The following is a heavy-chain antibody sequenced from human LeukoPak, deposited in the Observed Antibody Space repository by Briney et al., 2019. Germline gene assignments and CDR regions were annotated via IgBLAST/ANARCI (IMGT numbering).Heavy chain of an antibody. CDR2: ISAYDGNT. Sequence: ASVKVSCKASGYTFTSYGISWVRQAPGQGLEWMGWISAYDGNTNYAQKLQGRVTMTTDTSTSTAYMELRSLRSDDTAVYYCAVYYGSGNYDYVWGSYGYWGQGTLVTVSS. CDR1: GYTFTSYG. CDR3: AVYYGSGNYDYVWGSYGY. J-gene: IGHJ4*02. V-gene: IGHV1-18*01. D-gene: IGHD3-16*01.